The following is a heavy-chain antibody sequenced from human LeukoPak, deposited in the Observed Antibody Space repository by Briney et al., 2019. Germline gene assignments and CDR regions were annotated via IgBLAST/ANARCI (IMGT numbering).Heavy chain of an antibody. CDR3: ARDEGMDWFDP. CDR1: GYTFINYY. Sequence: ASVKVSCKASGYTFINYYIHWVRQAPGQGLEWMGIMNPSGGSTIYAQKLQGRVSMTRDTSTSTAYMELSSLGSEDTAVYYCARDEGMDWFDPWGQGTLVTASS. D-gene: IGHD3-10*01. J-gene: IGHJ5*02. V-gene: IGHV1-46*01. CDR2: MNPSGGST.